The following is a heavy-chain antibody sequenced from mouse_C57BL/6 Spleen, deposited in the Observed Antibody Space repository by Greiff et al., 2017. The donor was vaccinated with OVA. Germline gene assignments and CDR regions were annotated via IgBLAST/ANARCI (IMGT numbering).Heavy chain of an antibody. J-gene: IGHJ4*01. V-gene: IGHV1-80*01. Sequence: QVQLQQSGAELVKPGASLKISCKASGYAFSSYWMTWVKQRPGKGLEWIGQIYPGDGDPNYNGKFKGKATLTADKSSSTAYMQLSSLTSEDSAVYFCARIKGWADYYAMDYWGQGTSVTVSS. CDR1: GYAFSSYW. CDR3: ARIKGWADYYAMDY. D-gene: IGHD3-3*01. CDR2: IYPGDGDP.